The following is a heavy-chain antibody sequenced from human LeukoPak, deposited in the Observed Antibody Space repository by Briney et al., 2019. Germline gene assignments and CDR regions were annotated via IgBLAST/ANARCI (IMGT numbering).Heavy chain of an antibody. V-gene: IGHV3-23*01. CDR3: AKGRITMVRGAKDY. D-gene: IGHD3-10*01. CDR1: GFTFSSYA. Sequence: GGSLRLSCAASGFTFSSYAMSWVRQAPGKGLEWVSAISDSGGSTYYADSVKGRFTISRDNSKNTLYLQMNSLRAEDTAVYYCAKGRITMVRGAKDYWGQGTLVTVSS. CDR2: ISDSGGST. J-gene: IGHJ4*02.